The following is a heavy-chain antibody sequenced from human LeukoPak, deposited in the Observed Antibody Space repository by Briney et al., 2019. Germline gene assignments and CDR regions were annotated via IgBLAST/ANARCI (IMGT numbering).Heavy chain of an antibody. Sequence: ASVKVSCKPSGGTFSSYAISWVRQAPGQGLEWVGGIIPVYGSPNYAKKFQGRVTITADEVTTTVYMELNSLKSEDTAVYYCARGSDGYNIYWHFDLWGRGTLVTVSS. V-gene: IGHV1-69*01. CDR1: GGTFSSYA. CDR3: ARGSDGYNIYWHFDL. CDR2: IIPVYGSP. J-gene: IGHJ2*01. D-gene: IGHD5-24*01.